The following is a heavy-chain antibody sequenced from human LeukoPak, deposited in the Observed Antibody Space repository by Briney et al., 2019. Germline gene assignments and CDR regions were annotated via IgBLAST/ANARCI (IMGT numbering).Heavy chain of an antibody. V-gene: IGHV3-30*02. CDR2: IRYDGSNK. J-gene: IGHJ4*02. CDR3: AKDPRIAAAGLRLGY. D-gene: IGHD6-13*01. CDR1: GFTFSSYG. Sequence: GGSLRPSCAPSGFTFSSYGMHWVRQAPGRGLKWVAFIRYDGSNKYYADSVKGRFTISRDNSKNTLYLQMNILRAEDTAVYYCAKDPRIAAAGLRLGYWGQGTLVTVSS.